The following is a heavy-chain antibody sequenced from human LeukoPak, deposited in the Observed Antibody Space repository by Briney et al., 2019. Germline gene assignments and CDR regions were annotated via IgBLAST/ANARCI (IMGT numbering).Heavy chain of an antibody. CDR3: ARDLPQIEY. CDR2: ISGSGGST. D-gene: IGHD3-22*01. CDR1: GFTFSSYA. Sequence: GGSLRLSCAASGFTFSSYAMSWVRQAPGKGLEWVSAISGSGGSTYYADSVKGRFTISRDNAKNSLYLQMNSLRAEDTALYYCARDLPQIEYWGQGTLVTVSS. V-gene: IGHV3-23*01. J-gene: IGHJ4*02.